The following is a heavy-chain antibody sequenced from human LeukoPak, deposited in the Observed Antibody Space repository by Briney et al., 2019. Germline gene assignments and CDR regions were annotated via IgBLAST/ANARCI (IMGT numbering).Heavy chain of an antibody. Sequence: GGSLRLSCAASGFTFSFYAIHWVRQAPGKGLEWVAFIRYDESKEYYADSVKGRFTISRDNSKNTLYLQMNSLRAEDTAVYYCARLVRGVIDYWGQGTLVTVSS. V-gene: IGHV3-30*02. CDR3: ARLVRGVIDY. CDR1: GFTFSFYA. D-gene: IGHD3-10*01. CDR2: IRYDESKE. J-gene: IGHJ4*02.